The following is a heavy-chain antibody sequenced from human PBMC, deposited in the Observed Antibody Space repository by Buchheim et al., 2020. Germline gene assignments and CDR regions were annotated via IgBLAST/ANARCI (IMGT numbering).Heavy chain of an antibody. Sequence: QVQLQESGPGLVKPSETLSLTCTVSGGSISSYYWSWIRQPPGKGLEWIGYIYYSGSTNYNPSLKSRVPISVDTAKKQFFLQLSSVTAADTAVYYCAREVSYYDSSGYYPHFDYWGQGTL. V-gene: IGHV4-59*01. J-gene: IGHJ4*02. CDR2: IYYSGST. CDR1: GGSISSYY. CDR3: AREVSYYDSSGYYPHFDY. D-gene: IGHD3-22*01.